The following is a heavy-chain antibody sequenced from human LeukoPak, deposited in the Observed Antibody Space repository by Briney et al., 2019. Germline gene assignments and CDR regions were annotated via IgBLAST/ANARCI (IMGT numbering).Heavy chain of an antibody. Sequence: SETLSLTCTVSGGSINSYYWSWIRQPAGKGLEWIGRIYSSGSTNYNPSLKSRVSKSVDTSKNQFSLKLTSVTAADTAVYYCARGGKATVVTMWGQGILSPSPQ. CDR1: GGSINSYY. CDR2: IYSSGST. J-gene: IGHJ4*02. V-gene: IGHV4-4*07. D-gene: IGHD4-23*01. CDR3: ARGGKATVVTM.